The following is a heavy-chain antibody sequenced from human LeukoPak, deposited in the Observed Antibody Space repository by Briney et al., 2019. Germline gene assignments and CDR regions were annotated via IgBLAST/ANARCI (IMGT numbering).Heavy chain of an antibody. Sequence: ASVTVSCKASGYTFTSYGISWVRQAPGQGLEWMGWISAYNGNTNYAQKLQGRVTMTTDTSTSTAYMELRSLRSDDTAVYYCARDCSGGSCYRRFDYWGQGTLVTVSS. CDR2: ISAYNGNT. CDR1: GYTFTSYG. D-gene: IGHD2-15*01. V-gene: IGHV1-18*01. CDR3: ARDCSGGSCYRRFDY. J-gene: IGHJ4*02.